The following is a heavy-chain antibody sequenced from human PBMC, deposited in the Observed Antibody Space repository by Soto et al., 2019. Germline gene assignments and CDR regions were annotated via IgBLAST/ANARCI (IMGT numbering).Heavy chain of an antibody. CDR3: AGVGFDIDC. J-gene: IGHJ4*02. Sequence: EMQLVESGGGLVKPGGSLRLSCAASGFTFSSYSMNWVRQAPGKGLEWVSSISGGSTYIYYADLVKGRFTISRYNAKNALYLLMNILRAEDTAVYYYAGVGFDIDCWGQGTLFTVSS. D-gene: IGHD3-22*01. CDR2: ISGGSTYI. V-gene: IGHV3-21*01. CDR1: GFTFSSYS.